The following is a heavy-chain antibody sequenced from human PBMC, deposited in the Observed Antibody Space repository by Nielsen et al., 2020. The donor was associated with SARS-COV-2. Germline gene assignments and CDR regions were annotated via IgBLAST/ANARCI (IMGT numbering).Heavy chain of an antibody. J-gene: IGHJ3*02. D-gene: IGHD3-16*01. CDR2: IYHSGRT. CDR3: ARGGRITFGGADDAFDI. V-gene: IGHV4-30-2*01. CDR1: CCSISSGGYS. Sequence: TLSLTFVVSCCSISSGGYSWSWIRQPPGKGLEWIGYIYHSGRTYYNPSLKSRVTISVDRSKNQFSLKLSSVIAADTAVYYCARGGRITFGGADDAFDIWGQGTMVTVSS.